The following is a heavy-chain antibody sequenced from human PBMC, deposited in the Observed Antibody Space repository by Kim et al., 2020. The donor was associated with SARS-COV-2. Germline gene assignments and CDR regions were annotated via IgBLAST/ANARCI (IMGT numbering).Heavy chain of an antibody. V-gene: IGHV1-69*05. Sequence: SVKVSCKASGGAFSYYGISWLRQAPGQGLEWVGGIIPLFRTANYAQNFQGRVSITTDESTRTAFMEMSSLTSEDTAVYYCARDGISGTTTPIDAFDIWG. J-gene: IGHJ3*02. CDR3: ARDGISGTTTPIDAFDI. CDR1: GGAFSYYG. D-gene: IGHD2-15*01. CDR2: IIPLFRTA.